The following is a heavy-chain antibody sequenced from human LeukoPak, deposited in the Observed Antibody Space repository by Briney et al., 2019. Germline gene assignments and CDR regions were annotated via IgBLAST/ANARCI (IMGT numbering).Heavy chain of an antibody. Sequence: PSETLSLTCAVSGYSISSGYYWGWIRQPPGKGLEWIGSIYHSGSTYYNPSLKSRVTISVDTSKNQFSLKLSSVTAADTAVYYCARHHGGSTGVLWFDPWGQGTLVTVSS. CDR2: IYHSGST. D-gene: IGHD4-23*01. V-gene: IGHV4-38-2*01. CDR3: ARHHGGSTGVLWFDP. CDR1: GYSISSGYY. J-gene: IGHJ5*02.